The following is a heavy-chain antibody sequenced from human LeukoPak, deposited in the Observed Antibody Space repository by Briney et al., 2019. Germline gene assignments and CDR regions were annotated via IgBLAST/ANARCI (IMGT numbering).Heavy chain of an antibody. CDR3: ARDRGKGRYSYGPTDAFDI. Sequence: GGSLRLSCAASGFTFSSYSMNWVRQAPGKGLEWVSSISSSSSYIYYADSVKGRFTISRDNAKNSLYLQMNSLRAEDTAVYYCARDRGKGRYSYGPTDAFDIWGQGTMVTVSS. CDR2: ISSSSSYI. J-gene: IGHJ3*02. D-gene: IGHD5-18*01. V-gene: IGHV3-21*01. CDR1: GFTFSSYS.